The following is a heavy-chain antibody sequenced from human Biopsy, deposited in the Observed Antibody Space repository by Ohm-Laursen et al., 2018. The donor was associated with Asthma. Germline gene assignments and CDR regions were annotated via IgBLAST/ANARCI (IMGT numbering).Heavy chain of an antibody. D-gene: IGHD4-17*01. V-gene: IGHV3-30-3*01. CDR2: ISYDGSNK. CDR1: GFTFRSYA. Sequence: RSLRLSCAASGFTFRSYAMHWVRQAPGKGLEWVAVISYDGSNKYYADSVKGRFTISRDNAKNSLYLQMNSLRAEDTAVYYCARDRYGDYVGWFDPWGQGTLVTVSS. CDR3: ARDRYGDYVGWFDP. J-gene: IGHJ5*02.